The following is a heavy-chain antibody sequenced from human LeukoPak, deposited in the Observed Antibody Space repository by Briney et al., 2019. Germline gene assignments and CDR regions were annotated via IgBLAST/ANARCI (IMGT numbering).Heavy chain of an antibody. CDR3: ASNYYDSSGYITGYFDL. V-gene: IGHV1-2*06. CDR2: INPNSGGT. D-gene: IGHD3-22*01. Sequence: ASVKVSCKASGYTFTGYYMHWVRQAPGQGLEWMGRINPNSGGTNYAQKFQGRVTMTRDTSISTAYMELSSLRSEDTAVYYCASNYYDSSGYITGYFDLWGRGTLVTVSS. J-gene: IGHJ2*01. CDR1: GYTFTGYY.